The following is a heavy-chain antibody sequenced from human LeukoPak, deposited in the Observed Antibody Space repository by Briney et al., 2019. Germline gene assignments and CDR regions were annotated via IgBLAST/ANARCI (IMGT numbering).Heavy chain of an antibody. CDR3: ARGGPAAGRFDY. Sequence: GGSLRLSCAASGFTFSSYSMNWVRQAPGKGLEWVSSISSSSSYIYYADSVKGRFTISRDNAKNSLYLQMNSLRAEDTAVYYCARGGPAAGRFDYWGQGTLVTVSS. CDR2: ISSSSSYI. D-gene: IGHD6-13*01. CDR1: GFTFSSYS. J-gene: IGHJ4*02. V-gene: IGHV3-21*01.